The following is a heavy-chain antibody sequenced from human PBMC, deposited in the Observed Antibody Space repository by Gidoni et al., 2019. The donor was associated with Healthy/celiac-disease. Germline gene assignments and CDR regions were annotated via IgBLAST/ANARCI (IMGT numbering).Heavy chain of an antibody. J-gene: IGHJ5*02. CDR3: ARALTMKGWFDP. V-gene: IGHV1-69*01. CDR1: EATFSSYA. Sequence: QVQLVPSGAEVKKPGSSVEVSCRASEATFSSYAISWVRQAPGQGLEWMGGIIPIFGTANYAQKFQGRVTITADESTSTAYMELSSLRSEDTAVYYCARALTMKGWFDPWGQGTLVTVSS. D-gene: IGHD3-22*01. CDR2: IIPIFGTA.